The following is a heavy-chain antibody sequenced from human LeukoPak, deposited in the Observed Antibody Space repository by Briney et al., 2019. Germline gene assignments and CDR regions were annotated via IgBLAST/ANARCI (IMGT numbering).Heavy chain of an antibody. D-gene: IGHD3-22*01. CDR2: INHSGST. J-gene: IGHJ4*02. CDR3: ASSYYYDSKAFDY. V-gene: IGHV4-34*01. CDR1: GGSFSGYY. Sequence: SETLSLTCAVYGGSFSGYYWSWIRQPPGKGLEWIGEINHSGSTNYNPSLKSRVTISVDTSKNQFSLKLSSVTAADTAVYYCASSYYYDSKAFDYWGQGTLVTVSS.